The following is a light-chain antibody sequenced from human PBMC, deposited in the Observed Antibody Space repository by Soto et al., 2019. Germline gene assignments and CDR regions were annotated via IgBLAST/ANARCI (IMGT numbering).Light chain of an antibody. CDR2: DVS. CDR3: SSYTSSSTLV. Sequence: QSALTQPASVSGSPGQSITISCTGTSSDVAGYKYVSWYQQHPGKAPKLMIYDVSNRPSGVSNRFSGSKSGNTASLTISGLQAEDEADYYCSSYTSSSTLVFGGGTKVTVL. CDR1: SSDVAGYKY. J-gene: IGLJ2*01. V-gene: IGLV2-14*01.